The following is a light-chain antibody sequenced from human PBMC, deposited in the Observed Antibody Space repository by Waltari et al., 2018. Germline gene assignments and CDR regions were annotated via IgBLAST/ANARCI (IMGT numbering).Light chain of an antibody. Sequence: EIWLTQAPAALSLSPGERATLSCRASQSISTYLAWYQQKPGQPPRLLIYDASRRATGISARFSGSGSGTDFTLTISSLEPEDFAVYYCQQRNRWVTFGQGTRLEIK. CDR2: DAS. V-gene: IGKV3-11*01. CDR1: QSISTY. CDR3: QQRNRWVT. J-gene: IGKJ5*01.